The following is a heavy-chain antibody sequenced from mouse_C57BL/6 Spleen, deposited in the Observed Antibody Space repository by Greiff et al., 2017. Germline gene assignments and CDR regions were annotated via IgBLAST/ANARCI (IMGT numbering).Heavy chain of an antibody. CDR1: GYTFTDYE. Sequence: QVHVKQSGAELVRPGASVTLSCKASGYTFTDYEMHWVKQTPVHGLEWIGAIDPETGGTAYNQKFKGKAILTADKSSSTAYMELRSLTSEDSAVYYCTRGGYGWDYAMDYWGQGTSVTVSS. V-gene: IGHV1-15*01. CDR3: TRGGYGWDYAMDY. J-gene: IGHJ4*01. D-gene: IGHD1-2*01. CDR2: IDPETGGT.